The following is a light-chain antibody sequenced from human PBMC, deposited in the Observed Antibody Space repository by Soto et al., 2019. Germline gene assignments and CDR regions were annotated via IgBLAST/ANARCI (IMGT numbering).Light chain of an antibody. Sequence: DSQMPQSPSTLSASVGDRVTITCRASQSLSSWLAWYQQKPGKAPKLLIYDASSMESGVPSRFSGSGSGTEFTLTISRLQPDDFAVYYCQQYDSYLKTFGQGTRLEI. V-gene: IGKV1-5*01. CDR1: QSLSSW. J-gene: IGKJ5*01. CDR3: QQYDSYLKT. CDR2: DAS.